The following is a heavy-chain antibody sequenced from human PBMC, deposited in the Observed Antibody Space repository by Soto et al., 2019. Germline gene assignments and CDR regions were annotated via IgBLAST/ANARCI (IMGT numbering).Heavy chain of an antibody. CDR3: ARHGYNYGGGYFDY. D-gene: IGHD5-18*01. Sequence: GGSLRRSCAASGVTVSSNYMSWVRQAPGKGLEWVSVIYSGGSTYYADSVKGRFTISRDNSKNTLYLQMNSLRAEDTAVYYCARHGYNYGGGYFDYWGQGTLVTVS. V-gene: IGHV3-66*04. CDR2: IYSGGST. CDR1: GVTVSSNY. J-gene: IGHJ4*02.